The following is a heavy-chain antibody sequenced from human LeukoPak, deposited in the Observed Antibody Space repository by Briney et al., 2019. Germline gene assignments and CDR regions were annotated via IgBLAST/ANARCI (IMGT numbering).Heavy chain of an antibody. CDR1: GGSISSGWW. CDR3: ARAEYGYYGSGGRLEYYYYYMDV. CDR2: IHYSGST. Sequence: PSETLSLTCTVSGGSISSGWWWSWVRQPPGKGLEWIGYIHYSGSTNYNPSLKSRVTISVDTSRNQFSLKLSSVTAADTAVYYCARAEYGYYGSGGRLEYYYYYMDVWGKGTTVTISS. D-gene: IGHD3-10*01. V-gene: IGHV4-61*01. J-gene: IGHJ6*03.